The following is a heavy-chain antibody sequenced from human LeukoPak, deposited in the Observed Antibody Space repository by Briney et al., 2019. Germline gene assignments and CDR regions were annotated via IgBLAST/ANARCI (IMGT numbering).Heavy chain of an antibody. J-gene: IGHJ4*02. Sequence: SETLSLXCTVSGGSISSYYWSWIRQPPGKGLEWIGYTYYSGSTNYNPSLKSRVTISVDTSKNQFSLKLSSVTAADTAVYYCARVKGSSSSRDWGQGTLVTVSS. V-gene: IGHV4-59*01. CDR2: TYYSGST. CDR3: ARVKGSSSSRD. D-gene: IGHD6-13*01. CDR1: GGSISSYY.